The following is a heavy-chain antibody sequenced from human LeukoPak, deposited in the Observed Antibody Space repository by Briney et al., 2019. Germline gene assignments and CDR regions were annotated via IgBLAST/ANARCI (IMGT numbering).Heavy chain of an antibody. CDR3: ARAPTSGSYYYYGMDV. J-gene: IGHJ6*02. Sequence: ASVKVSCKASGYTFTSYAMHWVRQAPGQRLEWMGWINAGNGNTKYSQKFQGRVTITRDTSASTAYMELSSLRSEDTAVYYCARAPTSGSYYYYGMDVWGQGTLVTVSS. CDR1: GYTFTSYA. D-gene: IGHD1-26*01. CDR2: INAGNGNT. V-gene: IGHV1-3*01.